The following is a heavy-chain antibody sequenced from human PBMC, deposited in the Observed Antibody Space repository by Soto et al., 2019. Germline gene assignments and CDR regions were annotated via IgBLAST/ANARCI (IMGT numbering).Heavy chain of an antibody. CDR2: ISSSSYI. J-gene: IGHJ4*02. V-gene: IGHV3-21*01. CDR3: ARDYGGNSGFDY. CDR1: GFTFSSYS. Sequence: GGSLRLSCAASGFTFSSYSMNWVRQAPGKGLEWVSSISSSSYIYYADSVKGRFTISRDNAKNSLYLQMNSLRAEDTAVYYCARDYGGNSGFDYWGQGTLVTVSS. D-gene: IGHD4-17*01.